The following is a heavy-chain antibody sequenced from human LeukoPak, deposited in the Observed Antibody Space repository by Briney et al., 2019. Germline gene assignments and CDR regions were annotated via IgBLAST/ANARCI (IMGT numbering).Heavy chain of an antibody. D-gene: IGHD3-22*01. CDR1: GGSFSGYY. J-gene: IGHJ4*02. CDR2: INHSGST. CDR3: ARDGRYYDSSGYICGFDY. Sequence: SETLSLTCAVYGGSFSGYYWSWIRQPPGKGLEWIGEINHSGSTNYNPSLKSRVTISVDKSKNQFSLKLSSVTAADTAVYYCARDGRYYDSSGYICGFDYWGQGTLVTVSS. V-gene: IGHV4-34*01.